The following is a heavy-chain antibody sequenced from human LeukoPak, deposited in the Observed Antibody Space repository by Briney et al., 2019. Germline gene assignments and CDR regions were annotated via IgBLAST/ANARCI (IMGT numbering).Heavy chain of an antibody. J-gene: IGHJ1*01. CDR2: AYGDGSSQ. D-gene: IGHD4-11*01. Sequence: GGSLRISCAASGFPFSGYGMHWVRQDPGKGLEWVAVAYGDGSSQYYADSVKGRFSISKDISKNTLSLQMNSLRAEDTAVYSCATGGNFYYSHWGQGTLVTVSS. V-gene: IGHV3-33*01. CDR1: GFPFSGYG. CDR3: ATGGNFYYSH.